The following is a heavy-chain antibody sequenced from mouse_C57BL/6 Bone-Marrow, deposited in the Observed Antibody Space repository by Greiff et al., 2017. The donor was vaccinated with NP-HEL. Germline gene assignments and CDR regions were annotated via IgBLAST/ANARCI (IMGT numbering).Heavy chain of an antibody. CDR3: ARNKGGYYFDY. J-gene: IGHJ2*01. Sequence: VQLQQSGPELVKPGASVKISCKASGYTFTDYYMNWVKQSHGKSLEWIGDINPNNGGTSYNQKFKGKATLTADKSSSTAYMQLSSLTSEDSAVYFCARNKGGYYFDYWGQGTTLTVSS. V-gene: IGHV1-26*01. CDR1: GYTFTDYY. D-gene: IGHD1-1*02. CDR2: INPNNGGT.